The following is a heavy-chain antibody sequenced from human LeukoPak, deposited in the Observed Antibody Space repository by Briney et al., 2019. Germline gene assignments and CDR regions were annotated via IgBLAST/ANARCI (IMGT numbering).Heavy chain of an antibody. CDR2: LYYSGST. D-gene: IGHD3-3*01. CDR1: GGSISSSSYY. J-gene: IGHJ4*02. V-gene: IGHV4-39*01. CDR3: AGGRYYDFWSGYGQSFDY. Sequence: SETLSLTCTVSGGSISSSSYYWGWIRQPPGKGLEWIGSLYYSGSTYYNPSLKSRVTISVDTSKNQFSLKLSSVTAADTAVYYCAGGRYYDFWSGYGQSFDYWGQGTLVTVSS.